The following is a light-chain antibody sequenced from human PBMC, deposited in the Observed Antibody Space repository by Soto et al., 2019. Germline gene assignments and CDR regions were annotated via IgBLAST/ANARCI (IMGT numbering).Light chain of an antibody. J-gene: IGKJ4*01. CDR1: QTVSSN. CDR2: AAS. CDR3: QQHNTRPPLT. V-gene: IGKV3-15*01. Sequence: EVVMTQSPATLSLSPGERATLSCRASQTVSSNLAWYQQKPGQAPRLLIHAASSRATDIPARFSGSGSGAEFSLTTTSMQSDDVSVFYCQQHNTRPPLTFGRGTKVEIK.